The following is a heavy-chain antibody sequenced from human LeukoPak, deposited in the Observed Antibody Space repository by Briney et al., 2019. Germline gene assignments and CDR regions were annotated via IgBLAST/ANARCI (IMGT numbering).Heavy chain of an antibody. CDR3: AGDHGDYDG. CDR1: GFTFSSYA. Sequence: PGGSLRLSCAASGFTFSSYAMAWVRQAPGKGLEWVSAISGSGGSTYYADSVKGRFTISRDNAKNSLYLQMNSLRAEDTAVYYCAGDHGDYDGWGQGTLVTVSS. CDR2: ISGSGGST. V-gene: IGHV3-23*01. D-gene: IGHD4-17*01. J-gene: IGHJ4*02.